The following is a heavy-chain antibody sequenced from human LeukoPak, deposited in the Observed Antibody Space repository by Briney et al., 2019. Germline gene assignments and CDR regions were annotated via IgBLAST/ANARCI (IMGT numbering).Heavy chain of an antibody. J-gene: IGHJ5*02. CDR3: ARGWGIVVVVAAANWFDP. Sequence: GASVKVSCKASGYTFTSYYMHWVRQAPGQGLEWMGIINPSGGSTSYAQKFQGRVTMTRDTSTSTVYMELSSLRSEDTAVYYRARGWGIVVVVAAANWFDPWGQGTLVTVSS. V-gene: IGHV1-46*01. D-gene: IGHD2-15*01. CDR2: INPSGGST. CDR1: GYTFTSYY.